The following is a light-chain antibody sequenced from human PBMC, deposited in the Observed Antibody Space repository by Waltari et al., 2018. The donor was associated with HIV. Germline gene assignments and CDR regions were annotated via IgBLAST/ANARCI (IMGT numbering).Light chain of an antibody. Sequence: DIQMTQSPYSLSASVGDRVTITCRASQTIDSHLNWYQQKPGKAPKLLIYEASTLQSGVPSRFSGSRSGTEFTLTISSLQPEDFAIYFCQQSYSTAFTFGPGTKVDIK. V-gene: IGKV1-39*01. CDR1: QTIDSH. CDR3: QQSYSTAFT. CDR2: EAS. J-gene: IGKJ3*01.